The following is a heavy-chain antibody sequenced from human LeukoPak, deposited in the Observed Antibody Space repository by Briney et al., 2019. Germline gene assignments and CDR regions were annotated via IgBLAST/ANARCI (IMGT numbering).Heavy chain of an antibody. D-gene: IGHD6-19*01. CDR3: ARGARGSGWRVFDY. CDR1: GFTFSTFA. Sequence: GGSLRLSCAASGFTFSTFAMIWVRQPPGKGLEWVSSIFPSGGETHCADSVRGRFTISRDNSKNTLYLQMNSLRAEDTAVYYCARGARGSGWRVFDYWGQGTLVTVSS. V-gene: IGHV3-23*01. J-gene: IGHJ4*02. CDR2: IFPSGGET.